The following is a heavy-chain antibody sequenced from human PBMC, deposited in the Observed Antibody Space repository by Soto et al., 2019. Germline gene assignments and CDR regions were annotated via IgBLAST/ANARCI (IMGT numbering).Heavy chain of an antibody. J-gene: IGHJ6*03. CDR2: ISFDGSNK. CDR3: AKGVTPGYMDV. CDR1: GFPFSSYG. V-gene: IGHV3-30*18. D-gene: IGHD2-21*02. Sequence: PGGSMRLSCAASGFPFSSYGMHWVRQAPGKGLEWVAVISFDGSNKYYADSVKGRFTISRDNSKNTLYLQMNSLRAEDTAVYYCAKGVTPGYMDVWGKGTTVTVSS.